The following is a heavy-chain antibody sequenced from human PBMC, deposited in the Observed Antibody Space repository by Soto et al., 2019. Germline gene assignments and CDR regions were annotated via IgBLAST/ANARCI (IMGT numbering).Heavy chain of an antibody. CDR2: FDPEDGET. CDR1: GYTLTELS. CDR3: APVGRFLEWSMNWFDP. Sequence: ASVKVSCKVSGYTLTELSMHWVRQAPGKGLEWMGGFDPEDGETIYAQKFQGRVTMTEDTSTDTAYMELSSLGSEDTAVYYCAPVGRFLEWSMNWFDPWGQGTMVTVYS. V-gene: IGHV1-24*01. D-gene: IGHD3-3*01. J-gene: IGHJ5*02.